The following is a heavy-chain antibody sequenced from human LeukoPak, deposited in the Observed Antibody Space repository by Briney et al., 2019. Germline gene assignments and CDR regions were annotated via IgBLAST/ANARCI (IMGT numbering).Heavy chain of an antibody. CDR2: INPSSGVT. J-gene: IGHJ6*03. V-gene: IGHV1-2*02. Sequence: ASVKVSCKPSVYTFIGNYIHWVRQAPGQGLEWMGWINPSSGVTKYAQKFQGRVTMTRDTSISTAYMELSSLKSDDTAVYFCVRNRYCSSASCPRDFMDVWGKGTTVTVSS. D-gene: IGHD2-2*01. CDR3: VRNRYCSSASCPRDFMDV. CDR1: VYTFIGNY.